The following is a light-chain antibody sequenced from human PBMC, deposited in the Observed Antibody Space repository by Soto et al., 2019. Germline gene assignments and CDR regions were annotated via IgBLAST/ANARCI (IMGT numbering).Light chain of an antibody. CDR2: EAT. CDR3: CSYAGDSTWV. CDR1: TSDVGSYIF. J-gene: IGLJ3*02. V-gene: IGLV2-23*01. Sequence: QSALTQPASVSGSPGQSITIYCTGSTSDVGSYIFVSWYQQHPGKAPKLMIYEATKRPSGVSNRFSGSQSGNTASLTISGLQAEDEGDYHCCSYAGDSTWVFGGGTKVTVL.